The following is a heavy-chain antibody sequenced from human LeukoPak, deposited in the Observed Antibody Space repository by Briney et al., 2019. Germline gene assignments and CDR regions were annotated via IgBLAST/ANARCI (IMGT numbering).Heavy chain of an antibody. CDR2: IKSKTDGGTT. J-gene: IGHJ6*02. V-gene: IGHV3-15*01. Sequence: PGGSLRLSCAASGFTFSNAWMSWVRQAPGKGLEWVGRIKSKTDGGTTDYAAPVKGRFTIPRDDSKNTLYLQMNSLKTEDTAVYYCTTDSSSRFSYYYGMDVWGQGTTVTVSS. D-gene: IGHD6-6*01. CDR1: GFTFSNAW. CDR3: TTDSSSRFSYYYGMDV.